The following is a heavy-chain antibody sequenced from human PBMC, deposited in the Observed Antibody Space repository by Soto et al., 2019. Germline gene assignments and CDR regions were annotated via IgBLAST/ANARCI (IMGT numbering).Heavy chain of an antibody. CDR3: ARGCIAAAAAYYYYGMDV. CDR2: INHSGST. Sequence: QVQLQQWGAGLLKPSQTLSLTCAVYGGSFSGYYWSWIRQPPGKGLEWIGEINHSGSTNYNPSLKGRVTISVDTSKNQFSLKLSSVTAADTAVYYCARGCIAAAAAYYYYGMDVWGQGTTVTVSS. V-gene: IGHV4-34*01. CDR1: GGSFSGYY. J-gene: IGHJ6*02. D-gene: IGHD6-13*01.